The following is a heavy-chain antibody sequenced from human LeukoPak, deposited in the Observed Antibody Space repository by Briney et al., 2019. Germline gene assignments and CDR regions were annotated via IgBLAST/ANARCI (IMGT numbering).Heavy chain of an antibody. V-gene: IGHV3-23*01. CDR3: ARGVYDILTGYLTYFDY. Sequence: PGGSLRLSCAASGFTFSSYAMSWVRQAPGKGLEWVSAISGSGGSTYYADSVKGRFTISRDNSKNTLYLQMNSLRAEDTAVYYCARGVYDILTGYLTYFDYWGQGTLVTVSS. CDR2: ISGSGGST. J-gene: IGHJ4*02. D-gene: IGHD3-9*01. CDR1: GFTFSSYA.